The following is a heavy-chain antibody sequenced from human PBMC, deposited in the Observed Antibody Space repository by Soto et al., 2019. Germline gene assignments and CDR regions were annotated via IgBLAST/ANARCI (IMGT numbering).Heavy chain of an antibody. D-gene: IGHD3-22*01. V-gene: IGHV4-30-2*01. CDR1: GGSISSGGYS. Sequence: SETLSLTCAVSGGSISSGGYSWSWIRQPPGEGLEWIGYIYHSGSTYYNPSLKSRVTISVDRSKNQFSLKLSSVTAADTAVYYCARGGRGGYYDSSGRYNWFDPWGQGTLVTVSS. CDR3: ARGGRGGYYDSSGRYNWFDP. J-gene: IGHJ5*02. CDR2: IYHSGST.